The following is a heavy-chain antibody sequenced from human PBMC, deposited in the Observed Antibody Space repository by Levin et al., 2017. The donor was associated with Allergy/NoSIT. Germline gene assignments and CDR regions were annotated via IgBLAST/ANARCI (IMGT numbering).Heavy chain of an antibody. Sequence: HPGGSLRLSCAASGFTFSSYGMHWVRQAPGKGLEWVAVIWYDGSNKYYADSVKGRFTISRDNAKNTLYLQMNSLRAEDTAVYYCARKAPGLGRAATLDYWGQGTLVTVSS. V-gene: IGHV3-33*01. CDR1: GFTFSSYG. D-gene: IGHD2-15*01. J-gene: IGHJ4*02. CDR3: ARKAPGLGRAATLDY. CDR2: IWYDGSNK.